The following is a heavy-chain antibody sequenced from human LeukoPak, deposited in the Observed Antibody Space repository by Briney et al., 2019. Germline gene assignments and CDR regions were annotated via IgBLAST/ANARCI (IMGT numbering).Heavy chain of an antibody. D-gene: IGHD6-6*01. Sequence: ASVKVSCKASGYTFTSYSMHWVRQAPGQGLEWMGIIGPIGGRTTYVQKFQGRVTMTRDTSTSTVYMELSSLRSEDTAVYYCARDGHMTSALYYFDYWGQGTLVTVSS. J-gene: IGHJ4*02. CDR2: IGPIGGRT. CDR3: ARDGHMTSALYYFDY. CDR1: GYTFTSYS. V-gene: IGHV1-46*01.